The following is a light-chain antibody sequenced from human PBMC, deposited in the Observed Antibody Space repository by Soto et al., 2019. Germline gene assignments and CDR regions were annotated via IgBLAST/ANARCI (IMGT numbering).Light chain of an antibody. CDR2: EVT. Sequence: HSALTQPASVSGSPGQSITISCTGTRSDIGSYNSIAWYQQHPGKAPRVMIFEVTKRPSGISNRFSGSKSGSTASLTISGLQAEDEADYFCFSYAGDSTWVFGGGTKVTVL. J-gene: IGLJ3*02. V-gene: IGLV2-23*02. CDR3: FSYAGDSTWV. CDR1: RSDIGSYNS.